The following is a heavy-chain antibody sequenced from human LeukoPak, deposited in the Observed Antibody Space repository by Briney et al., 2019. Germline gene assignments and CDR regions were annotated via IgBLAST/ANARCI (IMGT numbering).Heavy chain of an antibody. Sequence: GASVKASCKASGFTFTDYAIHWVRQAPGQRLEWMGWINADNGNTKYSQKFQDRVTITRDTSASTAYMELSSLRSEDTAVYYCTRWTYYYDSGSYSHWGQGTLVTVSS. CDR1: GFTFTDYA. CDR3: TRWTYYYDSGSYSH. V-gene: IGHV1-3*01. CDR2: INADNGNT. J-gene: IGHJ4*02. D-gene: IGHD3-10*01.